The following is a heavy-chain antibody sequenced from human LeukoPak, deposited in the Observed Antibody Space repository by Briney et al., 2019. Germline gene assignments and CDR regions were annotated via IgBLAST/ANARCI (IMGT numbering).Heavy chain of an antibody. CDR3: ARIRPGNYFDY. J-gene: IGHJ4*02. CDR1: GFTFSIYW. Sequence: GWSLRLSRTAAGFTFSIYWMSWVRQAPGKGLEWVASIKEDGSEEHYVDSVKGRFTISRDNARNSVHVQMNSLRAEDTAVYFCARIRPGNYFDYWGQGALVTVSS. CDR2: IKEDGSEE. V-gene: IGHV3-7*01. D-gene: IGHD6-6*01.